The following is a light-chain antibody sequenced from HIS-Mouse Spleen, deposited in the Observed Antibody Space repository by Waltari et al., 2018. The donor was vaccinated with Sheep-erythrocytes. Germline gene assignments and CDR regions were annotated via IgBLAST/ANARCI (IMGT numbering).Light chain of an antibody. J-gene: IGLJ3*02. V-gene: IGLV5-45*03. Sequence: QAVLTQPSSLSASPGASASPTCTLRSGINVGTYRLHWYQQKPGSPPQYLLRYKSDSDKPQGSGVPSRFSGSKDASANAGILLISGLQSEDEADYYCMIWHSSAWVFGGGTKLTVL. CDR2: YKSDSDK. CDR3: MIWHSSAWV. CDR1: SGINVGTYR.